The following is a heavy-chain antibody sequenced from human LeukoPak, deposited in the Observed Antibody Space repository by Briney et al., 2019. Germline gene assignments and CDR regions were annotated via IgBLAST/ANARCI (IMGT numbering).Heavy chain of an antibody. J-gene: IGHJ4*02. Sequence: PSETLSLTCTVSGGSISSYYRSWIRQPPGKGLEWIGYIYYSGSTNYNPSLKSRVTISVDTSKNQFSLKLSSVTAADTAVYYCARENYYDSSGYFVYWGQGTLVTVSS. V-gene: IGHV4-59*01. D-gene: IGHD3-22*01. CDR2: IYYSGST. CDR1: GGSISSYY. CDR3: ARENYYDSSGYFVY.